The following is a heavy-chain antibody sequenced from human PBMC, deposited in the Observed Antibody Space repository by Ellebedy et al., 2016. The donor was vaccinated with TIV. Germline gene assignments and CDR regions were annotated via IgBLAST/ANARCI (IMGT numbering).Heavy chain of an antibody. Sequence: GGSLRLSXAASGFTSSSYGMHWVRQAPDKGLEWVAVIWYDGTNKYHADSVKGRFTISRDNSKNTLYLQMNSLRAEDTAVYYCARADYYYGMDIWGQGTTVTVSS. CDR3: ARADYYYGMDI. CDR1: GFTSSSYG. J-gene: IGHJ6*02. V-gene: IGHV3-33*01. CDR2: IWYDGTNK.